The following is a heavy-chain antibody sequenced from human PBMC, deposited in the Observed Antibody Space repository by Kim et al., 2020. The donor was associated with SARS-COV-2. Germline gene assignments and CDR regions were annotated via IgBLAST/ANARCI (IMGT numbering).Heavy chain of an antibody. Sequence: NTSLKSRITISVDAAKHQFSLKLSSVTAAATAVYYCARAGSSSWYNWFDPWGQGTLVTVSS. V-gene: IGHV4-34*01. J-gene: IGHJ5*02. CDR3: ARAGSSSWYNWFDP. D-gene: IGHD6-13*01.